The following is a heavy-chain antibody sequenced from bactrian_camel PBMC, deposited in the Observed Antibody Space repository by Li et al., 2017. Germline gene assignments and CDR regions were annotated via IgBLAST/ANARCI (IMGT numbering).Heavy chain of an antibody. Sequence: HVQLVESGGGSVQAGGSLRLSCQASGYLDNRYCMGYFRQAPGQEREGVAFIDAGGSTTYADSVKGRFTISRPYAKNTLYLQMDSLKPEDTAMYYCAARSGYYCPVASERYNYWGQGTQVTVS. CDR1: GYLDNRYC. D-gene: IGHD2*01. J-gene: IGHJ4*01. CDR2: IDAGGST. V-gene: IGHV3S53*01. CDR3: AARSGYYCPVASERYNY.